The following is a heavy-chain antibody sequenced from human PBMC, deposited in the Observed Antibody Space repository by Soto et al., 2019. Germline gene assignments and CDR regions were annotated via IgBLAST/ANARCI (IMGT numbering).Heavy chain of an antibody. CDR3: ATDGSYAQKV. CDR2: INSDGSTT. V-gene: IGHV3-74*03. J-gene: IGHJ6*02. CDR1: GLSFSNTW. Sequence: GGSLRLSCTASGLSFSNTWMHWVRQAPGKGLVWVSHINSDGSTTTYADSVKGRFTISRDNTKNTVYLQMNSLRADDTAVYHCATDGSYAQKVWCQETTVTVSS. D-gene: IGHD2-2*01.